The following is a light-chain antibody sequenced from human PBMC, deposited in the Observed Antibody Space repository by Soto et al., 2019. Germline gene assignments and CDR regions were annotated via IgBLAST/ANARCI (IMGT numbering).Light chain of an antibody. J-gene: IGKJ4*01. CDR3: QQHINWPLT. Sequence: DLQMTQSPSTLSASVGDRVTITCRASQSCRNSLAWYQQKAGKAPTLLIYDASTLQSGVPSRFSGSGSGTEFSLTISSLQPEDFALYYCQQHINWPLTFGGGTKVEIK. CDR1: QSCRNS. CDR2: DAS. V-gene: IGKV1-5*01.